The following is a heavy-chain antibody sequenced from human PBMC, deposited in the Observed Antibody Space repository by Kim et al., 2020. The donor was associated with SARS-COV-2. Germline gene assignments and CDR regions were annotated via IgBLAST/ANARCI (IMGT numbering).Heavy chain of an antibody. D-gene: IGHD2-15*01. CDR1: GFTFGDYA. J-gene: IGHJ6*02. V-gene: IGHV3-9*01. CDR3: AKAGWTYYYYYGMDV. CDR2: ISWNSGSI. Sequence: GGSLRLSCAASGFTFGDYAMHWVRQAPGKCLEWVSGISWNSGSIGYADSVKGPFTISRDNAKNSLYLQMNSLRAEDTALYYCAKAGWTYYYYYGMDVWGQGTTVTVSS.